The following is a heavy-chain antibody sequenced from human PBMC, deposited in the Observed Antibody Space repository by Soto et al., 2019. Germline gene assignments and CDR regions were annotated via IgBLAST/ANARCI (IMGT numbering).Heavy chain of an antibody. CDR2: IYYSGST. Sequence: SETLSLTCTVSGGSISSYYWSWIRQPPGKGLEWIGYIYYSGSTNYNPSLKSRVTISVDTSKNQFSLKLSSVTAADTAVYYCARVALVAVAGPYFDYCGQGTLVTVSS. V-gene: IGHV4-59*01. CDR3: ARVALVAVAGPYFDY. J-gene: IGHJ4*02. D-gene: IGHD6-19*01. CDR1: GGSISSYY.